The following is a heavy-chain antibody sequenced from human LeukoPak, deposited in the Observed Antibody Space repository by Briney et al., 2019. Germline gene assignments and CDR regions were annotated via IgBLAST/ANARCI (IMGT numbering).Heavy chain of an antibody. D-gene: IGHD6-13*01. V-gene: IGHV1-69*05. J-gene: IGHJ4*02. CDR3: ARGAAAAGTGGEFDY. CDR1: GGTFSSYA. CDR2: IIPIFGTA. Sequence: GASVKVSCKASGGTFSSYAISWVRQAPGQGLEWMGGIIPIFGTASYAQKFQGRVTMTRDTSTSTVYMELSSLRSEDTAVYYCARGAAAAGTGGEFDYWGQGTLVTVSS.